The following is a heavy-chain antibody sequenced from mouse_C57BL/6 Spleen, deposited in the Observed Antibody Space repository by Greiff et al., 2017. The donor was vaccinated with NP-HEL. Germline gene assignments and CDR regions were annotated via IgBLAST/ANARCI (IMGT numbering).Heavy chain of an antibody. D-gene: IGHD1-1*01. J-gene: IGHJ2*01. CDR2: IHPNSGST. CDR3: ARAATVVADY. Sequence: VQLQQPGAELVKPGASVKLSCKASGYTFTSYWLHWVKQRPGQGLEWIGMIHPNSGSTNYNEKFKSKATLTVDKSSSTAYMQLSSLTSEDSAVYYCARAATVVADYWGQGTTLTVSS. CDR1: GYTFTSYW. V-gene: IGHV1-64*01.